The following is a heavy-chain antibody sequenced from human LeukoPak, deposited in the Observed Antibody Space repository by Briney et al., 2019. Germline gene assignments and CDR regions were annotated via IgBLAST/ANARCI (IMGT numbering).Heavy chain of an antibody. V-gene: IGHV3-74*01. J-gene: IGHJ6*02. Sequence: GGSLRLSCAASGFTFSSYWMHWVRQAPGKGLVWVSRINSDGSSTSYADSVKGRFTISRDNAKNTLYLQMNSLRAEDTAVYYCAKEARYCSSTSCYGRNYYYYGMDVWGQGTTVTVSS. CDR2: INSDGSST. CDR1: GFTFSSYW. CDR3: AKEARYCSSTSCYGRNYYYYGMDV. D-gene: IGHD2-2*01.